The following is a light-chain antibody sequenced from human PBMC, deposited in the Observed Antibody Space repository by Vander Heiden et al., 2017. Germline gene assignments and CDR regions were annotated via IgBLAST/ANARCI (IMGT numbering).Light chain of an antibody. J-gene: IGKJ4*01. V-gene: IGKV4-1*01. CDR2: WAS. Sequence: DIVMTQSPDSLAVSLRARATIHCKSSQSVLYSSNNKNYLAWYQQKPGQPPKLLIYWASTREAGVPDRFSGSGSGTDFTLTISSLQAEDVAVYYCQQYYSTPLTFGGGTKVEIK. CDR1: QSVLYSSNNKNY. CDR3: QQYYSTPLT.